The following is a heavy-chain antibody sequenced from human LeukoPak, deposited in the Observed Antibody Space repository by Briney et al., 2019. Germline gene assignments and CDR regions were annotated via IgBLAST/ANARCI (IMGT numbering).Heavy chain of an antibody. D-gene: IGHD6-13*01. CDR2: ISYDGSNK. V-gene: IGHV3-30*03. J-gene: IGHJ4*02. CDR1: GFTFSSYG. CDR3: VRSWGSSWYWFDY. Sequence: GRSLRLSCAASGFTFSSYGMHWVRQAPGKGLEWVAVISYDGSNKYYADSVKGRFTISRDNAKNTLYLQMNSLTDEDTAVYYCVRSWGSSWYWFDYWGQGTLVTVSS.